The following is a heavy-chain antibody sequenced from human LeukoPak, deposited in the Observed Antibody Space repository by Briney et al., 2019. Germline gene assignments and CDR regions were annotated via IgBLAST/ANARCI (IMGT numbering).Heavy chain of an antibody. CDR1: GGSISSYY. J-gene: IGHJ4*02. D-gene: IGHD3-10*01. CDR3: AGHHPRNTIDF. V-gene: IGHV4-59*08. CDR2: ISDIGSI. Sequence: SETLSLTCTVSGGSISSYYWSWIRQPPGKGLEWIAYISDIGSINYNPPLKSRVTISLDTSKNQFSLKLSSVTAADTAVYYCAGHHPRNTIDFWGQGTLVTVSS.